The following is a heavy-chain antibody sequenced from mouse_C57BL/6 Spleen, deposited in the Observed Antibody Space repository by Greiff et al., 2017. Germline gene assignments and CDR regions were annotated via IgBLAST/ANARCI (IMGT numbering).Heavy chain of an antibody. CDR2: IYPGSGST. Sequence: VQLQQPGAELVKPGASVKMSCKASGYTFTSYWITWVKHRPGQGLEWIGDIYPGSGSTNYNEEFKSKATLTVDTSSSTAYMQLSSLTSEDSAVYYCARSTMVTSTFAYWGQGTLVTVSA. CDR3: ARSTMVTSTFAY. D-gene: IGHD2-2*01. CDR1: GYTFTSYW. V-gene: IGHV1-55*01. J-gene: IGHJ3*01.